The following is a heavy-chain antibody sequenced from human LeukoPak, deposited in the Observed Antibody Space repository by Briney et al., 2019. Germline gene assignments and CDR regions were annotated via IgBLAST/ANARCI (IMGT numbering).Heavy chain of an antibody. CDR3: ASDGDDMVGGIIIGSHFDY. V-gene: IGHV3-74*01. CDR1: GFTFINYW. J-gene: IGHJ4*02. CDR2: INRDGSSS. Sequence: GGSLRLSCAASGFTFINYWMYWVRQAPGKGLVWVSRINRDGSSSSYADSVKGRFTVSRDNAENTLYLQMNSLRAEDMAVYYCASDGDDMVGGIIIGSHFDYWGQGTLVTVSS. D-gene: IGHD3-10*01.